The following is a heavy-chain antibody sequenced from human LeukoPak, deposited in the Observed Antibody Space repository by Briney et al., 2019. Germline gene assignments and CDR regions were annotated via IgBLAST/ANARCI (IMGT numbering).Heavy chain of an antibody. CDR3: ARAYYGDYPLFDY. CDR2: IYHSGST. CDR1: GGSISSGGYS. Sequence: SETLSLTCAVSGGSISSGGYSWSWIRQPLGKGLEWIGYIYHSGSTYYNPSLKSRVTISVDRSKNQFSLKLSSVTAADTAVYYCARAYYGDYPLFDYWGQGTLVTVSS. V-gene: IGHV4-30-2*01. J-gene: IGHJ4*02. D-gene: IGHD4-17*01.